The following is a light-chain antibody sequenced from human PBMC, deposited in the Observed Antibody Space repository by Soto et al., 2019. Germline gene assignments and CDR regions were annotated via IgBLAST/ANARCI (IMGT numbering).Light chain of an antibody. CDR1: QSVFFSSTNKTY. CDR2: WAS. CDR3: QQYYGSPRT. V-gene: IGKV4-1*01. J-gene: IGKJ1*01. Sequence: DIVLTQSPDSLTASLGERATINCKSSQSVFFSSTNKTYLAWYQQKAGQSPKLLISWASTRGSGVPARFSGSGSGTDFTLTISSLQAEDVAVYYCQQYYGSPRTFGQGTKVEIK.